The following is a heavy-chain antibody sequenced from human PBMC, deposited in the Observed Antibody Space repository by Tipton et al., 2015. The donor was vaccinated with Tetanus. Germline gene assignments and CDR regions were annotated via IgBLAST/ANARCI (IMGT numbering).Heavy chain of an antibody. CDR2: IYYTGST. CDR3: ARQDTLNYYYVGYFHD. D-gene: IGHD3-22*01. Sequence: WVRQAPGKGLEWIGSIYYTGSTLQNPSLKSRVTMSLDTSKNQSSLQLRSVTAADTAVYYCARQDTLNYYYVGYFHDWGQGTLVTVSS. V-gene: IGHV4-39*01. J-gene: IGHJ1*01.